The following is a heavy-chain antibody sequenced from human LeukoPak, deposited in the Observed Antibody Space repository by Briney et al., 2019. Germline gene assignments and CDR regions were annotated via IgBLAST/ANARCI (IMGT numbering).Heavy chain of an antibody. CDR3: GRGDYSSSWYLDH. J-gene: IGHJ4*02. D-gene: IGHD6-13*01. Sequence: GGSLRLSCAASGFNFSSYEMIWVRQAPGKGLEWISYISTSGSTIYYGDSVEGRFTISRDNAKNSLYLQMNSLRAEDTAVYYCGRGDYSSSWYLDHWGQGTLVTVSS. CDR2: ISTSGSTI. CDR1: GFNFSSYE. V-gene: IGHV3-48*03.